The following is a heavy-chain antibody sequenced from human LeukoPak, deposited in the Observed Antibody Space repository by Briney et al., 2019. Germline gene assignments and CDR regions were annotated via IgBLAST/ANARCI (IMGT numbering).Heavy chain of an antibody. V-gene: IGHV1-69*13. CDR2: IIPIFGTA. D-gene: IGHD3-10*01. J-gene: IGHJ4*02. CDR1: GGTFSSYA. CDR3: ARVEHYYGSGSYLDY. Sequence: EASVKVSCKASGGTFSSYAISWVRQAPGQGLEWMGGIIPIFGTANYAQKFQGRVTITADESTSTAYMELSSLRSEDTAVYYCARVEHYYGSGSYLDYWGRGTLVTVSS.